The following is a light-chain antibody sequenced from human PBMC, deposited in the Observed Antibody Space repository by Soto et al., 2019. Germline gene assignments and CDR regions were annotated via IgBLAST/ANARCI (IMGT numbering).Light chain of an antibody. J-gene: IGLJ2*01. V-gene: IGLV2-14*01. CDR2: DVS. CDR1: SSDVGGYNY. CDR3: SSYTTNVV. Sequence: QSALTQPASVSGSPGQSTTISCTGTSSDVGGYNYVSWYQQHPGKAPKLMIYDVSDRPSGVSNRFSGSKSGNTASLTISGLQAEDEADYYCSSYTTNVVFGGGTKLTVL.